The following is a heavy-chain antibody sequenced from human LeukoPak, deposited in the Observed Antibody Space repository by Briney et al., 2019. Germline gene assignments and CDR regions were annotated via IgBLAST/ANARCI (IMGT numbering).Heavy chain of an antibody. J-gene: IGHJ3*02. CDR3: AEGLGGGAFDI. Sequence: SETLSLTCAVSGYSISSGYYWGWIRQPPGKGLEWIGSIYHSGSTYYNPSLKSRVTISVDTSKNQFPLKLSSVTAADTAVYYCAEGLGGGAFDIWGQGTMVTVSS. D-gene: IGHD3-16*01. V-gene: IGHV4-38-2*01. CDR1: GYSISSGYY. CDR2: IYHSGST.